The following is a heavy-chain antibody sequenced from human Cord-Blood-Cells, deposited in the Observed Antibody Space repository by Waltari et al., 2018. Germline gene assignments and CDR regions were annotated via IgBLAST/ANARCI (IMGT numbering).Heavy chain of an antibody. V-gene: IGHV4-34*01. CDR2: INHSGST. CDR1: GGSFSGYY. D-gene: IGHD6-13*01. CDR3: ARGLAIAAAGNRGLGY. Sequence: QVQLQQWGAGLLKPSETLSLTCAVYGGSFSGYYWSWIRQPPGKGLEWIGEINHSGSTNYNPSLKSRVTISVDTSKNLFSLKLSSVTAADTAVYYCARGLAIAAAGNRGLGYWGQGTLVTVSS. J-gene: IGHJ4*02.